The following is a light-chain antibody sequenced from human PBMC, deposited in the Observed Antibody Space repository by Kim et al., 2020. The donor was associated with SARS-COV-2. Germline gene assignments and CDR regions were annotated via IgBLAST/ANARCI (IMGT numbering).Light chain of an antibody. CDR2: YDS. V-gene: IGLV3-21*04. CDR1: NIGSKS. Sequence: SYELTQPPSVSVAPGKTARITCGGNNIGSKSVHWYQQKPGQAPVLVIYYDSDRPSGIPERFSGSNSGNTATLTINRVEAGDEADYYCQVWDRSSDHVFGT. J-gene: IGLJ1*01. CDR3: QVWDRSSDHV.